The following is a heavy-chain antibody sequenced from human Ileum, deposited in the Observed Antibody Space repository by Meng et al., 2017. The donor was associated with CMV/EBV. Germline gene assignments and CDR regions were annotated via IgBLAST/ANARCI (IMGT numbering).Heavy chain of an antibody. CDR1: GFTLSRYA. CDR2: ISHDGSNN. J-gene: IGHJ4*02. CDR3: ASVADY. Sequence: RSLRLSGVGSGFTLSRYAMHWVRQAPGKGLEGVAAISHDGSNNYHADSVKGRFTISRDMSTDTLYLQMNSLRVEDTAIYYCASVADYWGQGTLVTVSS. D-gene: IGHD2-21*01. V-gene: IGHV3-30-3*01.